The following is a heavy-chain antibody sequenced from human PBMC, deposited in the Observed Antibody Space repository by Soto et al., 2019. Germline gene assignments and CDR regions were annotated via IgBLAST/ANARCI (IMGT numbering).Heavy chain of an antibody. J-gene: IGHJ4*02. D-gene: IGHD3-16*01. CDR3: AKVPAYDYVWGTYYYFDY. Sequence: GGSLRLSCTASGFAFSSNAMSWVRQAPGKGLEWVSTIGTSGRDTYYADSVKGRFTISRDNSRNTLELQMGSLRAEDTAVYYCAKVPAYDYVWGTYYYFDYWGLGALVTVSS. CDR1: GFAFSSNA. CDR2: IGTSGRDT. V-gene: IGHV3-23*01.